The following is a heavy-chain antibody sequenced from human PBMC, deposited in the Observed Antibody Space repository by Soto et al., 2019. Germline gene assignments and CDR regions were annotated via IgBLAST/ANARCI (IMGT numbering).Heavy chain of an antibody. CDR3: ARGHYGDYEYFQH. Sequence: GGSLRLSCAASGFTFSSYSMNWVRQAPGKGLEWVSYISSSSSTIYYADSAKGRFTISRDNAKNSLYLQMKSLRAEDTAVYFCARGHYGDYEYFQHWGQGTLVTVSS. V-gene: IGHV3-48*01. D-gene: IGHD4-17*01. CDR2: ISSSSSTI. J-gene: IGHJ1*01. CDR1: GFTFSSYS.